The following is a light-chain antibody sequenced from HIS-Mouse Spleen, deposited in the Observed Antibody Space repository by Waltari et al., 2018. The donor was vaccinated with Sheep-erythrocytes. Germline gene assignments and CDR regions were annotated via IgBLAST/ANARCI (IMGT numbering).Light chain of an antibody. CDR1: SRDVGGYNY. CDR2: DVS. V-gene: IGLV2-11*01. J-gene: IGLJ1*01. Sequence: QSALTQPRSVSGSPGQSVTISCTGTSRDVGGYNYVYWYQQHPGKAPKLIIYDVSKRPSGVPDRFSGSKSGNTASLTISGLQAEDEADYYCCSYAGSYNHVFATGTKVTVL. CDR3: CSYAGSYNHV.